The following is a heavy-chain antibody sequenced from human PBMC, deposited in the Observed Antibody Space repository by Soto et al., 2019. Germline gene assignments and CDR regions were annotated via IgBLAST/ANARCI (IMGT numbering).Heavy chain of an antibody. CDR1: GFTFSRAW. Sequence: EVQLVESGGGLVKPGGSLRLSCTASGFTFSRAWMNWVRQAPGKGLEWVGRIKSKNDGGIRDYAAPVQGRFTFSRDDSKNTVYLQMNSLKTEDTAIYYCTTSEQWFGDRPPGMWGQGTTVTVS. CDR3: TTSEQWFGDRPPGM. D-gene: IGHD3-10*01. J-gene: IGHJ6*02. V-gene: IGHV3-15*07. CDR2: IKSKNDGGIR.